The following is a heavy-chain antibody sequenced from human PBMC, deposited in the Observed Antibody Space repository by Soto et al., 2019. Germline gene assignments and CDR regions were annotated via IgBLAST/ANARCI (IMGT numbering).Heavy chain of an antibody. J-gene: IGHJ6*02. V-gene: IGHV1-69*12. CDR3: ARDKDRLQLGGNYYYILDV. CDR2: IMPVFPTP. CDR1: GGTFSTSA. Sequence: QVQLVQSGAEVKKPGSSVKVSCKASGGTFSTSAISWVRQAPGQGLEWVGGIMPVFPTPDYAKNFQGRVTITAGESTTTAYLELTSLRADDTDVYYCARDKDRLQLGGNYYYILDVWGQGPAITVSS. D-gene: IGHD1-1*01.